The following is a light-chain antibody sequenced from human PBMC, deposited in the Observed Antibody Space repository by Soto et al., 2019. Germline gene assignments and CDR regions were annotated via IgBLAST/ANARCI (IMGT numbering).Light chain of an antibody. CDR2: GAS. Sequence: MTQSPATLSVSPGERVTLSCRTSHSVNSHVAWYQQKPGQAPRLLLYGASTRATGIPVRFSGSGFGTEFTHTISSLQSEDFAVYYCQQYKNWPLFGQGTRLDIQ. V-gene: IGKV3-15*01. CDR3: QQYKNWPL. CDR1: HSVNSH. J-gene: IGKJ5*01.